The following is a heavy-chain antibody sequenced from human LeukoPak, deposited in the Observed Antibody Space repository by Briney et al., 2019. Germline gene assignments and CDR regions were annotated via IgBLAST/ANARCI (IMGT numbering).Heavy chain of an antibody. J-gene: IGHJ6*02. V-gene: IGHV1-69*01. CDR1: VGTFSRYA. Sequence: ASVRLSCEASVGTFSRYAMSWARQAPGQGREWVGGLIFLFGNANYAQKFQGRVTITADESTSTAYMELSSLRSDDTAVYYCARVPMVRGVIMRSLYYYYGMDVWGQGTTVTVSS. D-gene: IGHD3-10*01. CDR2: LIFLFGNA. CDR3: ARVPMVRGVIMRSLYYYYGMDV.